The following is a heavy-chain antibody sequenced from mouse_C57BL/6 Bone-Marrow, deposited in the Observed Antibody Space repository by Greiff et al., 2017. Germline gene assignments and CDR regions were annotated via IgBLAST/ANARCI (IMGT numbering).Heavy chain of an antibody. Sequence: EVKLVESGGGLVQPGGSLKLSCAASGFTFSDYGMAWVRQAPRKGPEWVAFLSNLAYSIYYADTVTGRFTISRETAKNTRYLEMSSLRSEDTAMYYCARDDYEGYWYFDVWGTGTTVTVSS. D-gene: IGHD2-4*01. V-gene: IGHV5-15*01. CDR2: LSNLAYSI. CDR1: GFTFSDYG. J-gene: IGHJ1*03. CDR3: ARDDYEGYWYFDV.